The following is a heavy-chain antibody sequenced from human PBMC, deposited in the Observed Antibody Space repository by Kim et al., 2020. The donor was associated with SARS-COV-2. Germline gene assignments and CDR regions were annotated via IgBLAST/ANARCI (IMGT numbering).Heavy chain of an antibody. Sequence: GGSLRLSCAASGFTVSSNYMSWVRQAPGKGLEWVSVIYSGGSTYYADSVKGRFTISRDNSKNTLYLQMNSLRAEDTAVYYCARSSKLERPYAFDIWGQGTMVTVSS. D-gene: IGHD1-1*01. CDR1: GFTVSSNY. CDR3: ARSSKLERPYAFDI. CDR2: IYSGGST. J-gene: IGHJ3*02. V-gene: IGHV3-53*01.